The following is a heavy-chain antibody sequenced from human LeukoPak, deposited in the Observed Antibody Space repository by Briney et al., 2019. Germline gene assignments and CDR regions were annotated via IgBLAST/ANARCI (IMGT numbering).Heavy chain of an antibody. V-gene: IGHV4-61*08. CDR3: ARGLSIAVADTKPYYFDY. CDR1: GGSISSDGYY. D-gene: IGHD6-19*01. J-gene: IGHJ4*02. Sequence: SETLSLTCIVSGGSISSDGYYWNWVRQPPGKGLEWIGFFYYSGNTNYNPSLKSRVTISVDTSKNQFSLRLDSVTAADTAVYYCARGLSIAVADTKPYYFDYWGQGTLVTVSS. CDR2: FYYSGNT.